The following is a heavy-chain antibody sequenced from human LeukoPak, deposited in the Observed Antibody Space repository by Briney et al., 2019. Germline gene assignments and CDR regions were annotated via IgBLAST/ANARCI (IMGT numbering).Heavy chain of an antibody. CDR1: GFTFSSYE. D-gene: IGHD4-17*01. CDR2: ISTSGNTI. CDR3: ARESTVTNWFDP. J-gene: IGHJ5*02. V-gene: IGHV3-48*03. Sequence: GGSLRLSYTASGFTFSSYEMNWVRQAPGKGLEWVSYISTSGNTIYYADSVKGRFTISRDNAKNSLYLQMNSLRAEDTAVYYCARESTVTNWFDPWGQGTLVTVSS.